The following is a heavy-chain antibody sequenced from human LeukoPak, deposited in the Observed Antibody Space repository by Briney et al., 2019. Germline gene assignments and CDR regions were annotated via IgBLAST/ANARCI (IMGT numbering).Heavy chain of an antibody. CDR2: TNPSGGST. CDR1: GYTFTSYY. D-gene: IGHD3-3*01. Sequence: GASVKVSCKASGYTFTSYYMHWVRQAPGQGLEWMGITNPSGGSTSYAQKFQGRVTMTRDTSTSTVYMELSSLRSEDTAVYYCARGNSRITIFGVVISYYFDYWGQGTLVTVSS. J-gene: IGHJ4*02. V-gene: IGHV1-46*01. CDR3: ARGNSRITIFGVVISYYFDY.